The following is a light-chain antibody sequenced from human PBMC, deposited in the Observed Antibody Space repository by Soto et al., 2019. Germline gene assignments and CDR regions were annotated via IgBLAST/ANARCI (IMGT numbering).Light chain of an antibody. V-gene: IGKV1-5*03. J-gene: IGKJ1*01. Sequence: DIQMTQSPSTLSGSVGDRVTITCRASQTISSWLAWYQQKPGKAPKLLIYKASTLKSGVPSRFSGSGSGTEFTLTISSLQAEDSATYYCQQYNTFWTFGQGTKVDIK. CDR1: QTISSW. CDR2: KAS. CDR3: QQYNTFWT.